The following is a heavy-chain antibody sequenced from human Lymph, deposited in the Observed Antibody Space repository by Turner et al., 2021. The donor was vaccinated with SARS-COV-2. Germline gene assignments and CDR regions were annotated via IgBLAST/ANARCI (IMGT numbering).Heavy chain of an antibody. D-gene: IGHD2-2*02. V-gene: IGHV3-23*01. CDR1: GFTFSSYG. CDR2: ISGSGGST. J-gene: IGHJ6*02. CDR3: AKDRVVPPAIWNYYYYYGMDV. Sequence: EVQLLESGGGLVQPGGSLRLSCAASGFTFSSYGMSWFRQAPGKGLEWVSVISGSGGSTYYADSVKGRFTISRDNSKNTLYLQMNSLRAEDTAVYYCAKDRVVPPAIWNYYYYYGMDVWGQGTTVTVSS.